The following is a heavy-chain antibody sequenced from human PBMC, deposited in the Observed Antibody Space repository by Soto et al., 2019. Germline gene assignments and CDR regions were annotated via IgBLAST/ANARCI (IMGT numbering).Heavy chain of an antibody. V-gene: IGHV1-18*01. CDR2: ISAYNGNT. CDR1: GYTFTSYG. J-gene: IGHJ5*02. D-gene: IGHD3-3*01. CDR3: AREEYDLWNKRIGSWFDP. Sequence: QVQLWQPGAELKKPGASVKVSCKASGYTFTSYGISWVRQAPGQGREGMGWISAYNGNTNNAQKLQGRVTMTTDTATSTAYMELRSLRSDDTAVYYCAREEYDLWNKRIGSWFDPWGQGTLVTVSS.